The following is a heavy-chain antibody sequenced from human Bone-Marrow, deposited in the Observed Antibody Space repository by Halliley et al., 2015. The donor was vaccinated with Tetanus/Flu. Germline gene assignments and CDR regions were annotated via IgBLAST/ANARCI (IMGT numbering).Heavy chain of an antibody. J-gene: IGHJ6*02. CDR3: ARDVVPAAYTYYYGLDV. Sequence: ISYDGDKRFSAAPGGGRFSLSKDNSRNTVYLQMSSLTGDDTAVYYCARDVVPAAYTYYYGLDVWGQGTTVTVSS. D-gene: IGHD2-2*01. V-gene: IGHV3-30*15. CDR2: ISYDGDKR.